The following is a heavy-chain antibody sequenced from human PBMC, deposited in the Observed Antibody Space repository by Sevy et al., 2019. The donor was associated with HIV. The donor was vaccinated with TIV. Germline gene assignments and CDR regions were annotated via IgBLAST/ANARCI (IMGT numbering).Heavy chain of an antibody. Sequence: GGSLRLSCAASGFTFSSYAMSWVRQAPGKGLERVSAISGSGGSTYYADSVKGRFTISRDNSKNTLYLQMNSLRAEDTAVYYCAKGEYYDSSGYYYRGAFDIWGQGTMVTVSS. D-gene: IGHD3-22*01. V-gene: IGHV3-23*01. J-gene: IGHJ3*02. CDR1: GFTFSSYA. CDR3: AKGEYYDSSGYYYRGAFDI. CDR2: ISGSGGST.